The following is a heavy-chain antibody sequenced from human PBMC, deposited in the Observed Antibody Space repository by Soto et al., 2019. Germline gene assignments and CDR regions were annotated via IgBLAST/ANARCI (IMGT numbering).Heavy chain of an antibody. D-gene: IGHD3-10*01. CDR3: AREKLIAVRGVQDYYYYMDV. CDR2: INAGNGNT. Sequence: ASVKVSCKASGYTFTSYAMHWVRQAPGQRLEWMGWINAGNGNTKYSQKFQGRVTITRDTSASTAYMELSSLRSEDTAVYYCAREKLIAVRGVQDYYYYMDVWGKGTTVTVSS. CDR1: GYTFTSYA. J-gene: IGHJ6*03. V-gene: IGHV1-3*01.